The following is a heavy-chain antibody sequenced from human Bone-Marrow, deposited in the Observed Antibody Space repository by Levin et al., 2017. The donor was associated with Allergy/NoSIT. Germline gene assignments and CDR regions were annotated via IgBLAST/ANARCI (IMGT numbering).Heavy chain of an antibody. CDR1: GFTFRGYG. CDR2: VSYDGTKQ. Sequence: HGESLKISCAASGFTFRGYGMHWVRQAAGKGLEWVALVSYDGTKQFYADSVRGRFTISRDNSKNTLYFQMNSLRAEDTAVYFCARFKGSDTAGYFDYWGQGILVTVSS. V-gene: IGHV3-33*05. CDR3: ARFKGSDTAGYFDY. D-gene: IGHD6-19*01. J-gene: IGHJ4*02.